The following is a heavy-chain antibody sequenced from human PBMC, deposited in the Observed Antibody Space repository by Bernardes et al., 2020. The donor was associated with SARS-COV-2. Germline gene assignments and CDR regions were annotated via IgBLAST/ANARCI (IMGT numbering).Heavy chain of an antibody. CDR3: ARERGDIMAPQYYSYYGMDV. CDR2: ISSSGSVI. V-gene: IGHV3-48*02. D-gene: IGHD5-12*01. CDR1: GFPFSSYF. Sequence: GGSLRLSCVASGFPFSSYFITWVRQAPGKGLEWVSSISSSGSVIFYADSVRGRFTASRDNAKNSLYLQMNSLRDGDTAVYYCARERGDIMAPQYYSYYGMDVWGQGTTVTVSS. J-gene: IGHJ6*02.